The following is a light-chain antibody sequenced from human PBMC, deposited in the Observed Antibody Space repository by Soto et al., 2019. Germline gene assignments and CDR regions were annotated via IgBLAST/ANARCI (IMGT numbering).Light chain of an antibody. J-gene: IGKJ1*01. Sequence: EIVLTQSPGTLALSPGERSTLSCRASQSVRNNYLACYQQKPGQAPRLLIYGASNRATGIPDRFSGSGSGTNFPLTISRLEPEDFAVYYCQQYGSSGTFGQGTKVDIK. V-gene: IGKV3-20*01. CDR1: QSVRNNY. CDR3: QQYGSSGT. CDR2: GAS.